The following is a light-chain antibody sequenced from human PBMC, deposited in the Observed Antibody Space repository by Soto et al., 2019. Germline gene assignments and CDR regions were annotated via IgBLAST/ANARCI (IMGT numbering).Light chain of an antibody. Sequence: IVMTKSPATLSVSPGERATLSCRASQSVSSNLAWYQQKPGQAPRLLIYGASTRATGIPARFSGSGSGTEFTLTISSLQSEDFAVYYCQQYNNWPAITFGQGTRLDIK. CDR2: GAS. V-gene: IGKV3-15*01. CDR1: QSVSSN. CDR3: QQYNNWPAIT. J-gene: IGKJ5*01.